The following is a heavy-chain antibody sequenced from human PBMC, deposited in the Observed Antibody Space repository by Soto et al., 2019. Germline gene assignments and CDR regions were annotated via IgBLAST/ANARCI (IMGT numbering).Heavy chain of an antibody. CDR2: ISGSGGST. Sequence: EVQLLESGGGLVQPGGSLRLSCAASGFTFSSYAMSWVRQAPGKGLEWVSAISGSGGSTYYADSVKGRFTISRDNSKNTLYLQMNSLRAADTAVYYCAKIGYDFWSGYYKGYDPSGQGTLVTVSS. CDR1: GFTFSSYA. D-gene: IGHD3-3*01. V-gene: IGHV3-23*01. J-gene: IGHJ5*02. CDR3: AKIGYDFWSGYYKGYDP.